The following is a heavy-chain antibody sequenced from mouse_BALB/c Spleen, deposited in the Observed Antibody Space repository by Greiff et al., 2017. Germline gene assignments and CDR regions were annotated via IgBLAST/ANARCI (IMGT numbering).Heavy chain of an antibody. Sequence: VQLQQSGPGLVAPSQSLSITCTVSGFSLTGYGVNWVRQPPGKGREWLGMIWGDGSTDYNSALKSRLSISKDNSKSQVVLKMNSLQTDDTARYYCARDHYGNYIDYWGQGTTLTVSS. CDR1: GFSLTGYG. D-gene: IGHD2-1*01. CDR2: IWGDGST. V-gene: IGHV2-6-7*01. J-gene: IGHJ2*01. CDR3: ARDHYGNYIDY.